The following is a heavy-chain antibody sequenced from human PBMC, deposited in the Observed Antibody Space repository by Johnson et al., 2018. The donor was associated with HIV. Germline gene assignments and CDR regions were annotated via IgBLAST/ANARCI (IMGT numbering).Heavy chain of an antibody. J-gene: IGHJ3*02. CDR3: ARLPGGYSRDAFDI. CDR1: GFTFSSYP. Sequence: QMLLVESGGGVVQPGRSLRLSCAASGFTFSSYPMHWVRQAPGKGLEWVAFISYDGNSKYFADSVKGRFTISRDNSKNTLYLQMNSLRPEDTAVYYCARLPGGYSRDAFDIWGKGTMVTVSS. D-gene: IGHD5-18*01. V-gene: IGHV3-30*04. CDR2: ISYDGNSK.